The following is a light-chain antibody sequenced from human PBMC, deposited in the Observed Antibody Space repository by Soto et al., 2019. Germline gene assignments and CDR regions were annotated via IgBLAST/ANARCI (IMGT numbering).Light chain of an antibody. CDR1: QSISSY. CDR2: AAS. Sequence: DIQLTQSPPSLSASVGDTVTITCRASQSISSYLNWFQQKPGKAPKLLIYAASSLQSGVPSRFSGSGSGTDFTLTISSLQPEDFANYYCQQSYSSPLTFGGGTKVDIK. CDR3: QQSYSSPLT. V-gene: IGKV1-39*01. J-gene: IGKJ4*01.